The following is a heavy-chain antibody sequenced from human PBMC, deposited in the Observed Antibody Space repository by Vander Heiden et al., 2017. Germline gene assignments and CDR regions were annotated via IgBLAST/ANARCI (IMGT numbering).Heavy chain of an antibody. J-gene: IGHJ4*02. CDR2: IYYSGST. CDR1: GCSIRSGGYY. D-gene: IGHD4-17*01. Sequence: QVQLQESGPGLVKPSQTLSLTCTVPGCSIRSGGYYWSWIRQHPGKGLEWIGYIYYSGSTYYNPSLKSRVTISVDTSKNQFSLKLSSVTAADTAVYYCARASTVLNEGVDYWGQGTLVTVSS. CDR3: ARASTVLNEGVDY. V-gene: IGHV4-31*03.